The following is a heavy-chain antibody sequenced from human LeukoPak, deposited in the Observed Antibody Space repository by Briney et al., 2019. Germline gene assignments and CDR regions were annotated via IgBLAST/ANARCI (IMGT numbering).Heavy chain of an antibody. CDR2: IYSGGST. CDR3: AKDWGGSYYANPFDL. J-gene: IGHJ3*01. Sequence: GGSLRLSCAASGFTVSSNYMSWVRQSPGKGLEWVSVIYSGGSTYYADSVKGRFTISRDNSKNTLYLQMDSLRAEDTALYYCAKDWGGSYYANPFDLWGQGTKVSVSS. V-gene: IGHV3-66*01. CDR1: GFTVSSNY. D-gene: IGHD1-26*01.